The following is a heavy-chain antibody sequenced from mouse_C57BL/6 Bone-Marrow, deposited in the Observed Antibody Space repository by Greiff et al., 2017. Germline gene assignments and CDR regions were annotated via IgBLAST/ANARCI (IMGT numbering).Heavy chain of an antibody. J-gene: IGHJ1*03. Sequence: EVQLQESGGDLVKPGGSLKLSCAASGFTFSSYGMSWVRQTPDKRLEWVATISSAGSYTYYPDSVKGRFTISRDTAKNTLYLQLSSLKSEDTAMYYCAGYSRRDWCFDVWGTGTTVTVSS. CDR3: AGYSRRDWCFDV. V-gene: IGHV5-6*01. CDR2: ISSAGSYT. CDR1: GFTFSSYG. D-gene: IGHD1-2*01.